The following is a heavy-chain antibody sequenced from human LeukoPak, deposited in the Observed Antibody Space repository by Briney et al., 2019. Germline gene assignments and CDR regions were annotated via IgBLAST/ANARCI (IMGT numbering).Heavy chain of an antibody. Sequence: GGSLRLSCAASGFTFNRYGIHWVRQAPGKGLEWVAFIQSDGTNKYYADSVKGRFTISRDNSKNTLYLEMNSLRAEDTAMYYCARDRKYSSGWYYFDYWGQGTLVTVSS. CDR1: GFTFNRYG. J-gene: IGHJ4*02. D-gene: IGHD6-19*01. CDR3: ARDRKYSSGWYYFDY. V-gene: IGHV3-30*02. CDR2: IQSDGTNK.